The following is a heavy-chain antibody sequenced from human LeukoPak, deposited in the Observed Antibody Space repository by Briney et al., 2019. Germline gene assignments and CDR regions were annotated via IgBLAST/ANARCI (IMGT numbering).Heavy chain of an antibody. CDR2: INPNSGGT. CDR1: GYTFTDFF. D-gene: IGHD3-22*01. CDR3: ARDNYYYDSSGYPLDY. Sequence: ASVKVSCKTSGYTFTDFFIHWVRQAPGQGLEWMGWINPNSGGTNYAQKFQGRVTMTRDTSISTAYMELSRLRSDDTAVYYCARDNYYYDSSGYPLDYWGQGTLVTVSS. J-gene: IGHJ4*02. V-gene: IGHV1-2*02.